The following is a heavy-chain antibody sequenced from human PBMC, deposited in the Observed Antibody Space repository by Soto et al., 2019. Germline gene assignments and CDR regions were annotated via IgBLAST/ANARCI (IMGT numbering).Heavy chain of an antibody. V-gene: IGHV3-72*01. J-gene: IGHJ4*02. D-gene: IGHD4-17*01. CDR2: TRNKANSYTT. Sequence: EVQLVESGGGLVQPGGSLRLSCAASGFTFSDHYMDWVRQAPGKGLEWVGRTRNKANSYTTEYAASVKGRFTISRDDSTNQLYLQMQSLQTADTAVYYCARELGAYGDIDYYFDFWGQGTLVTVSS. CDR3: ARELGAYGDIDYYFDF. CDR1: GFTFSDHY.